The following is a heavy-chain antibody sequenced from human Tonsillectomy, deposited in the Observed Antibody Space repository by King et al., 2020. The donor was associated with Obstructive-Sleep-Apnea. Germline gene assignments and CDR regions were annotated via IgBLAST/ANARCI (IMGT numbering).Heavy chain of an antibody. J-gene: IGHJ4*02. CDR1: GGSFSGYY. D-gene: IGHD3-22*01. CDR2: LNHRGST. CDR3: ARGDSSGYYPIIDY. Sequence: VQLQQWGAGLLNPSETLSLTCAVYGGSFSGYYWSWIRQPPGKGLEWIGELNHRGSTNYNPSLKSRVTISVDTSKNQFSLKLSSVTAADTAVYFCARGDSSGYYPIIDYWGQGTLVTVSS. V-gene: IGHV4-34*01.